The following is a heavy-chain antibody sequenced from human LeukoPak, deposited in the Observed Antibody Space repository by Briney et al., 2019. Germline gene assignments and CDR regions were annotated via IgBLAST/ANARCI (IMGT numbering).Heavy chain of an antibody. CDR2: INHSGST. D-gene: IGHD6-13*01. V-gene: IGHV4-34*01. Sequence: SETLSLTCAVYGGSFSGYYWSWIRQPPGKGLERIGEINHSGSTNYNPSLKSRVSISVDTSKNQFSLKLSSVTAADTAVYYCARGSSRRWFDPWGQGTLVTVSS. J-gene: IGHJ5*02. CDR3: ARGSSRRWFDP. CDR1: GGSFSGYY.